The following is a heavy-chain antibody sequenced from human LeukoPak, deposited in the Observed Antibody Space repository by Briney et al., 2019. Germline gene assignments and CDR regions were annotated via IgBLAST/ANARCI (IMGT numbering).Heavy chain of an antibody. CDR1: GFTFSSYG. CDR3: AFPARSGWYYFDY. V-gene: IGHV3-30*03. D-gene: IGHD6-19*01. J-gene: IGHJ4*02. CDR2: ILYDGSNK. Sequence: TGGSLRLSCAASGFTFSSYGMHWVRQAPGKGLEWVAVILYDGSNKYYADSVKGRFTISRDNSKNTLYLQMNSLRAEDTAVYYCAFPARSGWYYFDYWGQGTLVTVSS.